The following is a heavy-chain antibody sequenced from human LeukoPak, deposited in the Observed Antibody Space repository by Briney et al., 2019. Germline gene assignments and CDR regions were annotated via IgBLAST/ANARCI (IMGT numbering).Heavy chain of an antibody. Sequence: GGSLRLSCAASGFTFSSYAMHWVRQAPGKGLEWVGRIKSKTDGGTTDYAAPVKGRFTISRDDSKNTLYLQMNSLKTEDTAVYYCTTDYDFWYWWGGFDYWGQGTLVTVSS. CDR1: GFTFSSYA. V-gene: IGHV3-15*01. CDR3: TTDYDFWYWWGGFDY. D-gene: IGHD3-3*01. CDR2: IKSKTDGGTT. J-gene: IGHJ4*02.